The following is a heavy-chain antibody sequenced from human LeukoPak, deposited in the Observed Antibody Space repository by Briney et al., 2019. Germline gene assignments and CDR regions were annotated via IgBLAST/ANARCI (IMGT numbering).Heavy chain of an antibody. D-gene: IGHD4-17*01. J-gene: IGHJ4*02. CDR1: GGSISSYY. CDR3: ARLDPDYGDYAFDY. CDR2: IYYSGST. Sequence: PSETLSLTCTVSGGSISSYYWSWIRQPPGKGLGWIGYIYYSGSTNYNPSLKSRVTISVDTSKNQFSLKLSSVTAADTAVYYCARLDPDYGDYAFDYWGQGTLVTVSS. V-gene: IGHV4-59*08.